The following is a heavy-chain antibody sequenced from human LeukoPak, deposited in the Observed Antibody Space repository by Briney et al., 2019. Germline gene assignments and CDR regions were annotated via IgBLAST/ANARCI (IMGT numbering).Heavy chain of an antibody. V-gene: IGHV4-4*02. D-gene: IGHD3-22*01. CDR2: IYHNGST. Sequence: SETLSLTCAVSGGFISSHKWWSWVRQPPGKGLEWIGEIYHNGSTNYNPSLKSRVTISVDKSKNHFSLKLNSVTAADTAVFFCARSLHNYDRSGYFLDYWGQGTLVTVSS. CDR3: ARSLHNYDRSGYFLDY. CDR1: GGFISSHKW. J-gene: IGHJ4*02.